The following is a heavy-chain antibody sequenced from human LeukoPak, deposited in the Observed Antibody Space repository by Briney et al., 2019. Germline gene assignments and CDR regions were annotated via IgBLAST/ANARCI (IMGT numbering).Heavy chain of an antibody. CDR2: ISYDGDNK. V-gene: IGHV3-30*18. Sequence: PGGSLRLSCAASGFTFNSYGMHWVRQAPGKGLEWVAVISYDGDNKYYADSVKGRFTISRDNSKNTLYLQMNSLRAEDTAVYYCAKGIHFSDYYDSRGYSVEYWGQGTLVTVSS. D-gene: IGHD3-22*01. CDR3: AKGIHFSDYYDSRGYSVEY. J-gene: IGHJ4*02. CDR1: GFTFNSYG.